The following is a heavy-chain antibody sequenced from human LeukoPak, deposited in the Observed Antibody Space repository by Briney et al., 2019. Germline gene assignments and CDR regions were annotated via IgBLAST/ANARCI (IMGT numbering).Heavy chain of an antibody. D-gene: IGHD6-19*01. J-gene: IGHJ6*03. CDR3: ARDLYQWLPSTRPRDYYYYMDV. Sequence: GASVKVSCKASGYTFTGYYIHWVRQTPGQGLEYMGWINPNSGGTNYAQKFQGRVTMTRDTSISTAYMGLSRLRSDDTAVYYCARDLYQWLPSTRPRDYYYYMDVWGEGTTVTVSS. CDR1: GYTFTGYY. CDR2: INPNSGGT. V-gene: IGHV1-2*02.